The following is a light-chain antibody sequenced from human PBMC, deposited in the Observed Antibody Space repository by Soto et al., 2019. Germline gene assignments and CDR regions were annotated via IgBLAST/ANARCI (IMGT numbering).Light chain of an antibody. CDR3: QQSYNTPGT. V-gene: IGKV1-39*01. CDR2: AAS. Sequence: DIQMTQSPSSLSASVGDRVTITCRASQSISNYLNWYQQKPGKAPKFQIYAASTLQSGVPSRFSGSGSGTDFTLTISSLQPEDFATYYCQQSYNTPGTFGQGTKVDIK. J-gene: IGKJ1*01. CDR1: QSISNY.